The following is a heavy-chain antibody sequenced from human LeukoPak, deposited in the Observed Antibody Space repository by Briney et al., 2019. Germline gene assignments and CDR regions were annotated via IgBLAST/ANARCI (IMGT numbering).Heavy chain of an antibody. J-gene: IGHJ6*02. D-gene: IGHD6-13*01. CDR3: ARVPAAGSYYYGMDV. Sequence: SETLSLTCTVSGGSISPYYWSWIRQPPGKGLEWIGYIYYSGSTNYNPSLKSRVSMSVDTSKNQFSLKLSSVTAADTAVYYCARVPAAGSYYYGMDVWGQGTTVTVSS. CDR2: IYYSGST. CDR1: GGSISPYY. V-gene: IGHV4-59*01.